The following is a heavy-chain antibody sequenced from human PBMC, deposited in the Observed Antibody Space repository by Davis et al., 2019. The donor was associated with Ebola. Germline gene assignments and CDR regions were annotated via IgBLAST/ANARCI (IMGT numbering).Heavy chain of an antibody. CDR2: FNHNGNT. V-gene: IGHV4-34*01. CDR1: GGSFTYYY. D-gene: IGHD1-1*01. J-gene: IGHJ4*02. CDR3: VRGRTCGIPDY. Sequence: SETLSLTCAFYGGSFTYYYWSWIRQPQGKGLEWAGEFNHNGNTNYNPSLKGRVIISVDTSKNQFSLNLSSVTAADTAIYYCVRGRTCGIPDYWGQGTLVTVSS.